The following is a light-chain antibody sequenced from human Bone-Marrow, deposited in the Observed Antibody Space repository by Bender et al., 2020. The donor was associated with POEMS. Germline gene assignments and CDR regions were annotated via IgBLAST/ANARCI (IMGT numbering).Light chain of an antibody. J-gene: IGLJ2*01. Sequence: QSALTQPASVSGSPGQSLTISCTGTSSDVGSYPLVSWYQKHPGKAPKLMIYDVIKRPSGIPERFSGSNSGNTATLTISGTQAMDEADYYCQAWDSSSVVFGGGTKLTVL. V-gene: IGLV2-14*02. CDR1: SSDVGSYPL. CDR2: DVI. CDR3: QAWDSSSVV.